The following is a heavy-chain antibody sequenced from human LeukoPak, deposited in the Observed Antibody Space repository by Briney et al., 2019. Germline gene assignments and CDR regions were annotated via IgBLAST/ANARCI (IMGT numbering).Heavy chain of an antibody. Sequence: GGPLRLSCGASGFTLSSYSMNWVRQAPGKGLEWVSSISSSSSYIYYAHSVKCRFTIFRDNAKNSLYLQMNSLRAEETAVYYCARGDITMVRGEEYFDYWGQGTLVTVSS. CDR3: ARGDITMVRGEEYFDY. V-gene: IGHV3-21*01. J-gene: IGHJ4*02. CDR2: ISSSSSYI. CDR1: GFTLSSYS. D-gene: IGHD3-10*01.